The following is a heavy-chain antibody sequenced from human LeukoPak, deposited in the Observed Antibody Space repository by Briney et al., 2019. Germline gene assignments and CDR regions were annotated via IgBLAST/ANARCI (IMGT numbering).Heavy chain of an antibody. CDR3: ARNRMATIVHDAYDI. Sequence: SETLSLTCTVSGGSISSSSYYWGWIRQPPGKGLEWIGSIYYSGSTYYNPSLKSRVTISVDTSKNQFSLKLSSVTAADTAVYYCARNRMATIVHDAYDIWSQGTMVTVSS. CDR1: GGSISSSSYY. D-gene: IGHD5-24*01. V-gene: IGHV4-39*07. J-gene: IGHJ3*02. CDR2: IYYSGST.